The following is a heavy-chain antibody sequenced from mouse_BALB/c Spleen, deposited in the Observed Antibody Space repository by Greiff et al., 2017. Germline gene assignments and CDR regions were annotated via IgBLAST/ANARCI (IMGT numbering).Heavy chain of an antibody. V-gene: IGHV1-5*01. CDR2: IYPGNSDT. Sequence: EVQLQQSGTVLARPGASVKMSCKASGYTFTSYWMHWVKQRPGQGLEWIGAIYPGNSDTSYNQKFKGKAKLTAVTSTSTAYMELSSLTNEDSAVYYCTGSSYDYAMDYWGQGTSVTVSS. D-gene: IGHD1-1*01. CDR1: GYTFTSYW. J-gene: IGHJ4*01. CDR3: TGSSYDYAMDY.